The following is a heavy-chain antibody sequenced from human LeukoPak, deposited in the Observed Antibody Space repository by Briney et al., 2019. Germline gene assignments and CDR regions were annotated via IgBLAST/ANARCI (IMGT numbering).Heavy chain of an antibody. J-gene: IGHJ4*02. CDR2: MNPNSGNT. CDR1: GYTFTSYD. Sequence: ASVKVSCKASGYTFTSYDINWVRPATGQGLEWMGWMNPNSGNTGYAQKFQGRVTMTRNTSISTAYMELSSLRSEDTAVYYCARGARDSSGYYFDYWGQGTLVTVSS. CDR3: ARGARDSSGYYFDY. V-gene: IGHV1-8*01. D-gene: IGHD3-22*01.